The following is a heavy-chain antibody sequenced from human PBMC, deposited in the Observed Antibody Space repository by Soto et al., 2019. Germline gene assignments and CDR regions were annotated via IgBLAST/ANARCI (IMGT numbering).Heavy chain of an antibody. D-gene: IGHD3-3*01. V-gene: IGHV2-5*02. CDR2: IYWDDDK. J-gene: IGHJ4*02. Sequence: QITLNESGPTVVRPTETLTLTCRFSGFSLTTSGVGVGWIRQSPGKAPEWLALIYWDDDKRYSASLKSRLTITKDTSKNQVVLTVSDLDPTDTATYSCAHRVLRTVFGLVTTTAIYFNFWGQGTPGAVSS. CDR3: AHRVLRTVFGLVTTTAIYFNF. CDR1: GFSLTTSGVG.